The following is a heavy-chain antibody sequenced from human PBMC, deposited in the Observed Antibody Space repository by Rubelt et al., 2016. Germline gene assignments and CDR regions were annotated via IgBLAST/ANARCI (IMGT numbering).Heavy chain of an antibody. CDR2: IYYSGST. CDR1: GGSITNYF. Sequence: QVRLQESGPGLVKPSGTLSLTCTVSGGSITNYFWNWIRQPPGKGLEWIGKIYYSGSTNYNPSLKSRVTISVDMSKNHVSLILSPVTAADTAVYYCARGGLWFDSWGQGTLVSVSS. V-gene: IGHV4-59*01. J-gene: IGHJ5*01. D-gene: IGHD3/OR15-3a*01. CDR3: ARGGLWFDS.